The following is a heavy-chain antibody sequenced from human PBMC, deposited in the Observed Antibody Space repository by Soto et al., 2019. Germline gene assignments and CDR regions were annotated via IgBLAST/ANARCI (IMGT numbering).Heavy chain of an antibody. CDR1: GYIFTSYW. CDR2: IYHGDSDT. D-gene: IGHD1-7*01. J-gene: IGHJ4*02. CDR3: ARLAVHNWNCPLGAGPPFDS. V-gene: IGHV5-51*01. Sequence: PGESLKTSCEGSGYIFTSYWIGWVRQLPGKGLEWRGIIYHGDSDTRYSPSFQRQVIISADKSITTAYLQWSSLKASDTAMYYCARLAVHNWNCPLGAGPPFDSWGQGTLVTVSS.